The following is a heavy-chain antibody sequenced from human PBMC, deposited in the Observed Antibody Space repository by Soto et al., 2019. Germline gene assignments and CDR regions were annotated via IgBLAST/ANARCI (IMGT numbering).Heavy chain of an antibody. Sequence: PSETLSLTCTVSGGSISSGGYYWSWIRQHPGKGLEWIGYIYYSGSTYYNPSLKSRVTISVATSKNQFSLKLSSVTAADTAVYYCARVGGINWFDPWGQGTLVTVSS. D-gene: IGHD3-16*01. J-gene: IGHJ5*02. CDR1: GGSISSGGYY. CDR2: IYYSGST. V-gene: IGHV4-31*03. CDR3: ARVGGINWFDP.